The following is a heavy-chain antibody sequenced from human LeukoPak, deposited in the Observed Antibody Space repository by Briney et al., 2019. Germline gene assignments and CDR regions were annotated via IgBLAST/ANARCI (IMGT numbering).Heavy chain of an antibody. Sequence: PSETLSLTCTVSGGSISSHYWSWIRQPPGKGLGWIGYIYYSGSTNYNPSLKSRVTISVDTSKNQFSLKLSSVTAADTAVYYCARISSSYYYYYMDVWGKGTTVTVSS. V-gene: IGHV4-59*11. D-gene: IGHD2-15*01. CDR1: GGSISSHY. CDR2: IYYSGST. CDR3: ARISSSYYYYYMDV. J-gene: IGHJ6*03.